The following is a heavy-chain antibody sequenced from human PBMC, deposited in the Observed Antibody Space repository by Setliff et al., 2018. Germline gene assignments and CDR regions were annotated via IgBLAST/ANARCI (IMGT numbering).Heavy chain of an antibody. CDR2: IXQDXSEK. CDR1: GFTFSTYW. J-gene: IGHJ5*01. V-gene: IGHV3-7*01. CDR3: SRDXXXXP. Sequence: PGGSLRLSCAASGFTFSTYWMSWVRQAXXXXLEWVANIXQDXSEKYYVDSVXXRFSISRDNAKTSLYLQMNSLRAEDTAVYYFSRDXXXXPWXQGTLX.